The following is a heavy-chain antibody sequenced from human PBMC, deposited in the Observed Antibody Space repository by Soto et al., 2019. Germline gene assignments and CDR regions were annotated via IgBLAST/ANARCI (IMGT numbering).Heavy chain of an antibody. D-gene: IGHD1-26*01. CDR3: ASWISGGYSDWFDP. V-gene: IGHV1-18*04. CDR2: INVDNGET. J-gene: IGHJ5*02. CDR1: GYNFMRYG. Sequence: QVQLVQSGAEVKKPGASVKVSCKASGYNFMRYGFTWVRQAPGQGLEWMGWINVDNGETKYPQKIQGRVTMTTDTSTSTVYMELRRLTSDDTAVYYCASWISGGYSDWFDPWGHGTLVTVSS.